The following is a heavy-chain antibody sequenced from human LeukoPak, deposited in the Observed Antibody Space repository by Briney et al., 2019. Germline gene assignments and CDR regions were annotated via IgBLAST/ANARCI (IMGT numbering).Heavy chain of an antibody. J-gene: IGHJ5*02. D-gene: IGHD2-2*01. V-gene: IGHV3-20*04. CDR1: GFNFDDYD. Sequence: GGSLRLSCTASGFNFDDYDMSWVRHVPGKGLEWVSGITWNGDKTGYADSVRGRFAISRDNTKKSLYLQMSSLRAEDTALYSCARDPFCSSSTGCYFEDWFAPWGPGPLVTVSS. CDR2: ITWNGDKT. CDR3: ARDPFCSSSTGCYFEDWFAP.